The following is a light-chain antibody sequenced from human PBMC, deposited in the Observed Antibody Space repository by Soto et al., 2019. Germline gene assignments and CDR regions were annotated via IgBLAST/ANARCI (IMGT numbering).Light chain of an antibody. J-gene: IGKJ1*01. CDR3: QQYGDSPQT. Sequence: DIVMTQSPDSLAVSLGERATINCKSSQSVSSYLAWYQQKPGQAPRLLIYDSSNRATGIPDRFNGGGSGTDFTLTISRLEPEDFAVYFCQQYGDSPQTFGQGTKVDIK. CDR1: QSVSSY. V-gene: IGKV3-20*01. CDR2: DSS.